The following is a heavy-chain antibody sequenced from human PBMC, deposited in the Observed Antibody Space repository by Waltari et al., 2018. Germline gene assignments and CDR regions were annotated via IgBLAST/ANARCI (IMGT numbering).Heavy chain of an antibody. J-gene: IGHJ4*02. V-gene: IGHV3-23*01. CDR3: AKDLRDDGIWDIDS. CDR1: GFTFRDYT. CDR2: IFHRSART. Sequence: LQSGGVLVQPGGSARLSCEASGFTFRDYTMNWVRQAPGKGLEWVSGIFHRSARTFYADSVKGRFTVSRDDSKKTLFLEMNNLRVDDTALYYCAKDLRDDGIWDIDSWGRGTLVTVSS. D-gene: IGHD2-21*01.